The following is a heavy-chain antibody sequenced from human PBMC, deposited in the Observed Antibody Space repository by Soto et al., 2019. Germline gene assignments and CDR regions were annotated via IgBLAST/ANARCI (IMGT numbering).Heavy chain of an antibody. CDR2: TYYRSKWYN. CDR3: ARGHPNGWYPDRFAP. V-gene: IGHV6-1*01. CDR1: GDSVSSNSAA. D-gene: IGHD6-19*01. Sequence: SQTLSLTCAISGDSVSSNSAAWNWIRHSPSRGLELLGRTYYRSKWYNDYAVSVKSRITINPDTSKNQFSLQLNSVTPEDTAVYYCARGHPNGWYPDRFAPWGQGTLVTLSS. J-gene: IGHJ5*02.